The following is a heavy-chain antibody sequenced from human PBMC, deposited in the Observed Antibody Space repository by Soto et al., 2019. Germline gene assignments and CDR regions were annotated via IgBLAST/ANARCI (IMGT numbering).Heavy chain of an antibody. CDR2: IIPIFGTA. CDR3: ARGAAAGRKEARNWFDP. CDR1: GGTFSSYA. V-gene: IGHV1-69*13. J-gene: IGHJ5*02. Sequence: ASVKVSCKASGGTFSSYAISWVRQAPGQGLEWMGGIIPIFGTANYAQKFQGRVTITADESTSTAYMELSSLRSEDTAVYYCARGAAAGRKEARNWFDPWGQGALVTVSS. D-gene: IGHD6-13*01.